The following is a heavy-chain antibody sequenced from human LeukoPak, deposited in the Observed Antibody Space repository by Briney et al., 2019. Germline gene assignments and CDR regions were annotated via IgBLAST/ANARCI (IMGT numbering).Heavy chain of an antibody. D-gene: IGHD6-13*01. CDR2: INHSGST. J-gene: IGHJ2*01. CDR1: GGSISSSSYY. Sequence: SETLSLTCTVSGGSISSSSYYWSWIRQPPGKGLEWIGEINHSGSTNYNPSLKSRVTISVDTSKNQFSLKLSSVTAADTAVYYCARGRGQQFRYWYFDLWGRGTLVTVSS. V-gene: IGHV4-39*07. CDR3: ARGRGQQFRYWYFDL.